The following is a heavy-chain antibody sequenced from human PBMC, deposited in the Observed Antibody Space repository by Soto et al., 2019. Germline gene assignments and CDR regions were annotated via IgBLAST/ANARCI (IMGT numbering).Heavy chain of an antibody. CDR3: VRDGSYCNTTSCEFYYYNYAMGV. J-gene: IGHJ6*02. D-gene: IGHD2-2*01. CDR1: GFTLRNYE. CDR2: ISRSGSIT. V-gene: IGHV3-48*03. Sequence: GSLELSCAASGFTLRNYEMNGVLQAPGKGLEWISYISRSGSITYHADSVKGRFTISRDTAKNSVYLQMNSLRAEDTAVYYCVRDGSYCNTTSCEFYYYNYAMGVWGQGTTGTLPS.